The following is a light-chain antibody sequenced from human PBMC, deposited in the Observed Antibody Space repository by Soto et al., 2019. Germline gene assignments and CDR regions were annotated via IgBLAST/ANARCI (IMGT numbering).Light chain of an antibody. CDR2: GAS. J-gene: IGKJ2*01. Sequence: EIVLTQSPATLSLSPGERATLSCKASQSVSSFLAWYQQRPGQPPRLLFYGASSRATGIPARFSASGSGTDFSLTISSLEPEDSAIYYCQQRSDWPPFTFGQGTKLEIE. V-gene: IGKV3-11*01. CDR3: QQRSDWPPFT. CDR1: QSVSSF.